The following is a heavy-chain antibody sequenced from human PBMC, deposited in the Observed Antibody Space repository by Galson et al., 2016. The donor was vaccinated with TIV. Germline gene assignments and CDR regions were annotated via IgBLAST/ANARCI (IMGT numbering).Heavy chain of an antibody. J-gene: IGHJ6*02. CDR3: ARAKTMRLADYYFGMDV. D-gene: IGHD3-22*01. V-gene: IGHV3-48*03. CDR2: ISTGGGTV. CDR1: GFTFDHYA. Sequence: LRLSCAASGFTFDHYAMHWVRQRPGKGLEWVSYISTGGGTVFYADSVQGRFTISRDNARNSLYLQMDSLRAGDTAIYFCARAKTMRLADYYFGMDVWGQGTTVTVSS.